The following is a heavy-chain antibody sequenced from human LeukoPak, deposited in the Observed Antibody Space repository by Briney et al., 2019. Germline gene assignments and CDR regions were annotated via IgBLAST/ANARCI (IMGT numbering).Heavy chain of an antibody. Sequence: SETLSLTCTVSGGSISSYYWSWLRQPTGKGLEWIGYIYYSGSTNYNPSLKSRVTISVDTSKNQFSLKLSSVTAADTAVYYCASGMVIAPFDYWGQGTLVTVSS. D-gene: IGHD2-21*01. CDR2: IYYSGST. CDR1: GGSISSYY. CDR3: ASGMVIAPFDY. J-gene: IGHJ4*02. V-gene: IGHV4-59*01.